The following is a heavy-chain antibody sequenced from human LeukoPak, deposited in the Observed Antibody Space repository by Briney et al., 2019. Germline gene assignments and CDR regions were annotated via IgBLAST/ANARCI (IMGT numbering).Heavy chain of an antibody. D-gene: IGHD5-24*01. CDR2: INPSGGST. V-gene: IGHV1-46*01. CDR3: ATDHSMADTAWWFDP. J-gene: IGHJ5*02. CDR1: GYTFTSYY. Sequence: ASVKVSCKASGYTFTSYYMHWVRQAPGQGLGWMGIINPSGGSTSYAQKFQGRVTMSRDTSTSTVYMELSSLRSEDTAFYYCATDHSMADTAWWFDPWGQGTLVTVSS.